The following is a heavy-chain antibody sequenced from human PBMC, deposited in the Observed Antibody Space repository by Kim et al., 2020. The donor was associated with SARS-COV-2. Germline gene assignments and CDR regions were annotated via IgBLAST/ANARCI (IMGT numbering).Heavy chain of an antibody. CDR1: GFTFSSYA. CDR3: AKDSSSSYSYYFDY. D-gene: IGHD3-22*01. J-gene: IGHJ4*02. Sequence: GGSLRLSCAASGFTFSSYAMSWVRQAPGKGLEWVSGISGSGGSTYYADSVKGRFTISRDNSKNTLFVQMNSLRADDTAVYYCAKDSSSSYSYYFDYWGQGTLATVSS. V-gene: IGHV3-23*01. CDR2: ISGSGGST.